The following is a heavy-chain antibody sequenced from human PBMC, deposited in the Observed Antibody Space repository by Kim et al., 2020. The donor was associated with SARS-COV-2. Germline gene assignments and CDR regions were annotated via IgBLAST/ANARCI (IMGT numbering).Heavy chain of an antibody. V-gene: IGHV3-23*01. CDR3: AKGDKGGWFGELFTFDY. CDR2: ISGSGGST. CDR1: GFTFSSYA. J-gene: IGHJ4*02. Sequence: GGSLRLSCEASGFTFSSYAMSWVRQAPGKGLEWVSAISGSGGSTYYADSVKGRFTISRDNSKNTLYLQMNSLRAEDTAVYYCAKGDKGGWFGELFTFDYWGQGTLVTVSS. D-gene: IGHD3-10*01.